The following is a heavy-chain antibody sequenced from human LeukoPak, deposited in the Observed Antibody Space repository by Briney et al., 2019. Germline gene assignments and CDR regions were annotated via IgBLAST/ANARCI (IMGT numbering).Heavy chain of an antibody. Sequence: SETLSLTCTVSGGSISSYYWSWIRQPPGKGLEWIGYIYYSGSTNYNPSLKSRVTISVDTSKNQFSLKLSSVTAADTAVYYCARGLTGTDAFDIWGQGTVVTVSS. J-gene: IGHJ3*02. D-gene: IGHD1-20*01. CDR3: ARGLTGTDAFDI. CDR2: IYYSGST. V-gene: IGHV4-59*01. CDR1: GGSISSYY.